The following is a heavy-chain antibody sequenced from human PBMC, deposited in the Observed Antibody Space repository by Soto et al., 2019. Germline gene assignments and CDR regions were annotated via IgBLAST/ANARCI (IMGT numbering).Heavy chain of an antibody. CDR2: IDPSDSYT. CDR3: ARPGCSSTSCYSGWGNWFDP. CDR1: GYSFTSYW. V-gene: IGHV5-10-1*01. D-gene: IGHD2-2*02. Sequence: WESLKISCKGSGYSFTSYWISWVRQMPGKGLEWMGRIDPSDSYTNYSPSFQGHVTISADKSISTAYLQWSSLKASDTAMYYCARPGCSSTSCYSGWGNWFDPWGQGTLVTVSS. J-gene: IGHJ5*02.